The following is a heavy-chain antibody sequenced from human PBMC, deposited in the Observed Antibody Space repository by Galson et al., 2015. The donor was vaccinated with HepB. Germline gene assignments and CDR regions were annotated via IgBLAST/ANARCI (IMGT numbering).Heavy chain of an antibody. CDR1: GYSFTSYW. V-gene: IGHV5-10-1*01. J-gene: IGHJ4*02. Sequence: QSGAEVKKPGESLRISCKGSGYSFTSYWISWVRQMPGKGLEWMGRIDPSDSYTNYSPSFQGHVTISADKSISTAYLQWSSLKASDTAMYYCARLPGAVAAHQEGPEGSIQLGYWGQGTLVTVSS. D-gene: IGHD6-19*01. CDR2: IDPSDSYT. CDR3: ARLPGAVAAHQEGPEGSIQLGY.